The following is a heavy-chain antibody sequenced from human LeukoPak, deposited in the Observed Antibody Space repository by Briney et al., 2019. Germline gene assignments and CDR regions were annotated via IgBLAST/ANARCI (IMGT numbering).Heavy chain of an antibody. V-gene: IGHV4-34*01. CDR3: VRHTTSGWYQVVY. CDR2: ITYSGST. D-gene: IGHD6-19*01. J-gene: IGHJ4*02. Sequence: PSETLSLTCVAYGGSFGANYWSWIRQPPGKGLEWIGFITYSGSTDHNPSLKSRVTISVDASKNQFSLKLTSVTAADTAVYYCVRHTTSGWYQVVYWGQGTLATVSS. CDR1: GGSFGANY.